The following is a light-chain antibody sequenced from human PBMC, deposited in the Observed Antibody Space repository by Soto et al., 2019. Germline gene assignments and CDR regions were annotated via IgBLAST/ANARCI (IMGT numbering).Light chain of an antibody. CDR3: EQAWT. Sequence: DIQMTQSPSTLSASVGDRVTITCRASQSISSWLAWYQQKPGKAPKLLIYKASILESGVPSRFSGSGSGTEFTLAISSLQPDDFATYYCEQAWTFGQGTKMEIK. CDR2: KAS. J-gene: IGKJ1*01. V-gene: IGKV1-5*03. CDR1: QSISSW.